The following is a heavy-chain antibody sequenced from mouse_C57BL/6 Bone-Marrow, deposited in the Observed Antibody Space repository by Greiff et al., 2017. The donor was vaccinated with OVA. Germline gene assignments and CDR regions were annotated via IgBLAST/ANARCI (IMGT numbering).Heavy chain of an antibody. J-gene: IGHJ4*01. Sequence: VQLQQSGAELVRPGASVKLSCKASGYTFTDYYINWVKQRPGQGLEWIARIYPGSGNTYYNEKFKGKATLTAEQSSSTAYMQLSSLTSEDSAVYICARRLRAMDYWGQGTSVTVSS. D-gene: IGHD3-2*02. V-gene: IGHV1-76*01. CDR1: GYTFTDYY. CDR3: ARRLRAMDY. CDR2: IYPGSGNT.